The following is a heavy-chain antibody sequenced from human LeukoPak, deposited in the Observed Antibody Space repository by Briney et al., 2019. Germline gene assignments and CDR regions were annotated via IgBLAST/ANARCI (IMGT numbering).Heavy chain of an antibody. CDR3: ATGRDGSGSYSLDY. V-gene: IGHV1-24*01. CDR1: GYTLTELS. Sequence: ASVKVSCKVSGYTLTELSMHWVRQAPGKGLEWMGGFDPEDGETIYAQKFQGRVTMTEDTSTDTAYMELSSLRSEDTAVYYCATGRDGSGSYSLDYWGQGTLVTVSS. CDR2: FDPEDGET. D-gene: IGHD3-10*01. J-gene: IGHJ4*02.